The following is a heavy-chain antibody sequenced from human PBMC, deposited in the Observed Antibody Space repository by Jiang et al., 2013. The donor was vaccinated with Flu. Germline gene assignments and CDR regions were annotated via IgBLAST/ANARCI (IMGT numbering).Heavy chain of an antibody. Sequence: SGAEVKKPGASVKVSCKASGYTFTSYGISWVRQAPGQGLEWMGWISAYNGNTNYAQKLQGRVTMTTDTSTSTAYMELRSLRSDDTAVYYCARGRIHDSRHISTPNNDYWGQGTLVTVSS. CDR3: ARGRIHDSRHISTPNNDY. J-gene: IGHJ4*02. CDR2: ISAYNGNT. CDR1: GYTFTSYG. V-gene: IGHV1-18*04. D-gene: IGHD3-22*01.